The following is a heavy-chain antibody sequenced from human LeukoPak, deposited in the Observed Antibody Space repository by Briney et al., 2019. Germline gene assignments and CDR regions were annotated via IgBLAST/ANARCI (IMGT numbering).Heavy chain of an antibody. CDR2: IYYSGST. Sequence: PSETLSLTCTVSGGSISSSSYYWGWIRQPPGKGLKWIGSIYYSGSTYYNPSLKSRVTISVDTSKNQFSLKLSSVTAADTAVYYCARVYISGWYTEGPFDYWGQGTLVTVSS. V-gene: IGHV4-39*07. J-gene: IGHJ4*02. D-gene: IGHD6-19*01. CDR3: ARVYISGWYTEGPFDY. CDR1: GGSISSSSYY.